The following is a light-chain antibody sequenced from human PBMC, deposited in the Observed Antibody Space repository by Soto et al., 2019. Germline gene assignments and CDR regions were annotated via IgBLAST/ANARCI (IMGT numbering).Light chain of an antibody. Sequence: QAVVTQPPSVSGAPGQRVTISCTGSSSNIGTGYDVHWYQQLPGTAPKLLIYDNSNRPSGVPDRFSGSKSGTSASLAITGLQADDEADYYCQSYDSSLSGPVFGGGTKVTVL. V-gene: IGLV1-40*01. CDR3: QSYDSSLSGPV. CDR2: DNS. J-gene: IGLJ2*01. CDR1: SSNIGTGYD.